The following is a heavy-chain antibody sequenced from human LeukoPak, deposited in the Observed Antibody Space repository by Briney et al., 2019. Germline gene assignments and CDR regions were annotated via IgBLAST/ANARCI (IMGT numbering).Heavy chain of an antibody. CDR1: GFTFSSYA. V-gene: IGHV3-23*01. J-gene: IGHJ4*02. CDR3: AKRPHLDYDFWSGYNPYFDY. Sequence: GSLRLSCAASGFTFSSYAMSWVRQAPGKGLEWVSAISGSGGSTYYADSVKGRFTISRDNSKNTLYLQMNSLRAEDTAVYYCAKRPHLDYDFWSGYNPYFDYWGQGTLVTVSS. D-gene: IGHD3-3*01. CDR2: ISGSGGST.